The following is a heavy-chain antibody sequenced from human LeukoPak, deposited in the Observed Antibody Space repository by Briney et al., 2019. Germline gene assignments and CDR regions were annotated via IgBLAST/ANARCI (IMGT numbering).Heavy chain of an antibody. CDR3: ARGRFLLLWFGESGDGMDV. V-gene: IGHV4-34*01. CDR2: INHSGST. Sequence: SETLSLTCAVYGGSFSGYYWSWIRQPPGKGLEWIGEINHSGSTDYNPSLKSRVTISVDTSKNQFPLKLSSVTAADTAVYYCARGRFLLLWFGESGDGMDVWGQGTTVTVSS. D-gene: IGHD3-10*01. CDR1: GGSFSGYY. J-gene: IGHJ6*02.